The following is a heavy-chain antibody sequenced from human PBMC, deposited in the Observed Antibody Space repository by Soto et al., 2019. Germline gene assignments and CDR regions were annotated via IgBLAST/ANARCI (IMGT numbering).Heavy chain of an antibody. CDR3: ATDERDDCSYINCHDCEH. J-gene: IGHJ4*02. V-gene: IGHV1-18*04. Sequence: ASVKVSCKAFGITYGISGVRQAPGQGLEWMGWISLHYGDTNNAPKLQGRITMSTDTSTNTAYMELRSLRSDDTAMYYCATDERDDCSYINCHDCEHWGQVAMVTVXS. D-gene: IGHD2-15*01. CDR1: GITYG. CDR2: ISLHYGDT.